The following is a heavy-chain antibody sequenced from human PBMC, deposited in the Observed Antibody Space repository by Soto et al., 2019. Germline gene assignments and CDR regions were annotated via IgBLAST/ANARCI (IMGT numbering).Heavy chain of an antibody. D-gene: IGHD3-10*01. CDR3: AIVVRGVIVYYGMAV. Sequence: QVQLVQSGAEVKTPGSSVKVSCKASGGTFSSYAISWVRQAPGHGLEWMGGIIPIFGTANYAQKFQGRVTITDDESTSTAYMELSSLRSEDTAVYYCAIVVRGVIVYYGMAVWGQGTTVTVSS. CDR2: IIPIFGTA. CDR1: GGTFSSYA. V-gene: IGHV1-69*01. J-gene: IGHJ6*02.